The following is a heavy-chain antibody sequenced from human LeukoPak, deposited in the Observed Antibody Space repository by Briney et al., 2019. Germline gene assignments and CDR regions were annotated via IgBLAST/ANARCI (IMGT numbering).Heavy chain of an antibody. CDR1: GYTLTELS. J-gene: IGHJ3*01. CDR2: FDPEDGER. CDR3: ATALRLEALDL. D-gene: IGHD3-16*01. Sequence: GASVKVSCKVSGYTLTELSTHWVRQAPGKGLEWMGGFDPEDGERIYAQKFQDRVTMTEDTSTDTAYMELRSLRSEDTAMYYCATALRLEALDLWGHGTMVTVSS. V-gene: IGHV1-24*01.